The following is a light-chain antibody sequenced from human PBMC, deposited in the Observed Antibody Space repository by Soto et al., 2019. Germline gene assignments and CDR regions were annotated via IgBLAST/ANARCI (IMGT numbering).Light chain of an antibody. CDR1: SSDVGAYNY. CDR3: SSYAGSNTYI. CDR2: EVS. Sequence: HSVLTQPPSASGSPGQSVPISCTGTSSDVGAYNYVSWYQQHPGKGPKLMIYEVSKRPSGVPDRFSGSKSGNTASLTVSGLQAEDETDYYCSSYAGSNTYIFGTGTKVTVL. V-gene: IGLV2-8*01. J-gene: IGLJ1*01.